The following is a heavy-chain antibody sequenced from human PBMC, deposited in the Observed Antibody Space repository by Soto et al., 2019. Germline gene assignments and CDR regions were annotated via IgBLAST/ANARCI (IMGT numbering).Heavy chain of an antibody. D-gene: IGHD2-15*01. CDR3: ARHLTYCGAGSCSSDFPYYGMDV. J-gene: IGHJ6*02. Sequence: SETLSLTCTVSGGSISSSSYYWGWIRQPPGKGLEWIGSIFYSGSTYYNPSLKSRVTISVDTSKNQFSLKLSSVTAADTAVYYCARHLTYCGAGSCSSDFPYYGMDVWGQGTTVTVAS. CDR1: GGSISSSSYY. V-gene: IGHV4-39*01. CDR2: IFYSGST.